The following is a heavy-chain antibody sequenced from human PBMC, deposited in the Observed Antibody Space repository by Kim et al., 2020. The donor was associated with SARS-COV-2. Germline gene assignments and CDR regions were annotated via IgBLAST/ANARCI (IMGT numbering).Heavy chain of an antibody. CDR3: AKAAYHSSGWYATDD. J-gene: IGHJ4*02. Sequence: DSVKGRFTISREHSKTTLYLQMNSLRAEDTAVYYCAKAAYHSSGWYATDDWGQGTLVTVSS. D-gene: IGHD6-19*01. V-gene: IGHV3-23*01.